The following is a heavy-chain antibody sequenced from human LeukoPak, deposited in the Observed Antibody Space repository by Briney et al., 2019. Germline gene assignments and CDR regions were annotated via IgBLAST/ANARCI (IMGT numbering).Heavy chain of an antibody. J-gene: IGHJ4*02. V-gene: IGHV3-64D*06. D-gene: IGHD3-16*01. CDR2: ISSNGGST. CDR1: GFTFSSYA. Sequence: PGGNLSLSCSASGFTFSSYAMHWVRQAPGKGLEYVSAISSNGGSTYYADSVKGRFTISRDNSKNALYLQMSSLRAEDTAVYYCVKDSSFDDYVWGSLDYWGQGTLVTVSS. CDR3: VKDSSFDDYVWGSLDY.